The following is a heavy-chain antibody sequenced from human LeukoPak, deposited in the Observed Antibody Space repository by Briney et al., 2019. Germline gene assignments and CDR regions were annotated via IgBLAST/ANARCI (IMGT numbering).Heavy chain of an antibody. J-gene: IGHJ4*02. CDR3: ARDKIVGATYFDY. V-gene: IGHV3-7*01. CDR2: IKQDGSEK. Sequence: GGSLRLSCAASGFTFSDYNMRWIRQAPGKGLEWVANIKQDGSEKYYVDSVKGRFTISRDNAKNSLYLQMNSLRAEDTAVYYCARDKIVGATYFDYWGQGTLVTVSS. CDR1: GFTFSDYN. D-gene: IGHD1-26*01.